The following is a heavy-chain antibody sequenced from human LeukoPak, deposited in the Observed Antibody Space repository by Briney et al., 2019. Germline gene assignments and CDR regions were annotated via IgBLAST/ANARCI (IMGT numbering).Heavy chain of an antibody. V-gene: IGHV3-30*18. CDR3: AKNSIAVATFDF. CDR2: ISCDGSNK. J-gene: IGHJ4*02. D-gene: IGHD6-19*01. CDR1: GLTFSSYG. Sequence: GGSLRLSCAASGLTFSSYGMHWVRQAPGKGLEWVAVISCDGSNKYYADSVKGRFTISRDNSKNTLYLQMNSLRAEDTAVYYCAKNSIAVATFDFWGQGTLVTVSS.